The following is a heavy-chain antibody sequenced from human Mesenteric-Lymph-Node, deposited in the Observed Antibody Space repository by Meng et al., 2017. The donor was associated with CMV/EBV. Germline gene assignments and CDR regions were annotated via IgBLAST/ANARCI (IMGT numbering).Heavy chain of an antibody. CDR1: GDSVSSNSAA. J-gene: IGHJ2*01. CDR3: ARDSRRYFDV. CDR2: TYYRSKWYN. Sequence: ISGDSVSSNSAAWIWLRQSPSRGLEWLGRTYYRSKWYNDYAVSVKSRITVNPDTSKNQFSLHLNSVTPEDTAVYYCARDSRRYFDVWGRGTLVTVSS. V-gene: IGHV6-1*01.